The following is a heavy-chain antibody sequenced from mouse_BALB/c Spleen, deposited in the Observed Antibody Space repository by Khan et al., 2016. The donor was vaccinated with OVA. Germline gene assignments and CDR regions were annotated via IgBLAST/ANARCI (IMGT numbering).Heavy chain of an antibody. J-gene: IGHJ1*01. CDR2: IWTGGST. CDR1: GFSLTSYG. V-gene: IGHV2-9*02. CDR3: ARYYGNYGWYFDV. Sequence: QVQLKESGPGLMAPSQSLSITCTVSGFSLTSYGVHWVRQPPGKGLEWLGVIWTGGSTNYNSALMSRLSISKENSKSQVFFKMNSLQTDDTAMYYCARYYGNYGWYFDVWGAGTTVTVSS. D-gene: IGHD2-1*01.